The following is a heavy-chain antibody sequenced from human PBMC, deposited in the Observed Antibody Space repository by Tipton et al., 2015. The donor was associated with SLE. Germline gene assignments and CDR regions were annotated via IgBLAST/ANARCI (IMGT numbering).Heavy chain of an antibody. CDR2: IKSKTAGGTT. D-gene: IGHD3/OR15-3a*01. Sequence: SLRLSCTAPGFSFSNAWMSWVRQAAGKGLEWVGRIKSKTAGGTTDYAAPVRGRFSISRDDSKDTLYLQMDSLKTEDTAVYYCTTGRTLWGQGTLVSVSS. CDR3: TTGRTL. V-gene: IGHV3-15*01. CDR1: GFSFSNAW. J-gene: IGHJ3*01.